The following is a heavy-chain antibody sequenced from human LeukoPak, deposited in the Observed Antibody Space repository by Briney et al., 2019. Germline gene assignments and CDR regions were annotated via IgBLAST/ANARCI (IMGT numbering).Heavy chain of an antibody. D-gene: IGHD2-21*02. J-gene: IGHJ4*02. V-gene: IGHV3-21*01. Sequence: GGSLRLSCAASGFTFSSYSMNWVRQAPGKGLEWVSSISSSSSYIYYADSVKGRFTISRDNAKNSLYLQMNSLRAEDTAVYYCAREVSLTYCGGDCYSQEDYWGQGTLVTVSS. CDR2: ISSSSSYI. CDR1: GFTFSSYS. CDR3: AREVSLTYCGGDCYSQEDY.